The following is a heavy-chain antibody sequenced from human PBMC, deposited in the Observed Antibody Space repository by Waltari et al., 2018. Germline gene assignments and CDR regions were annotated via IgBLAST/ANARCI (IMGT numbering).Heavy chain of an antibody. J-gene: IGHJ3*02. V-gene: IGHV4-59*01. D-gene: IGHD2-2*01. CDR1: GGSISSYY. CDR3: ASFPAQVVVPAAIGGLGAFDI. CDR2: IYYSGRT. Sequence: QVQLQESGPGLVKPSETLSLTCTVSGGSISSYYWSWIRQPPGKGLEWIGYIYYSGRTNDNPAHKRRVTISVDTSKNQFSLKLSAVTAADTAVYYCASFPAQVVVPAAIGGLGAFDIWGQGTMVTVSS.